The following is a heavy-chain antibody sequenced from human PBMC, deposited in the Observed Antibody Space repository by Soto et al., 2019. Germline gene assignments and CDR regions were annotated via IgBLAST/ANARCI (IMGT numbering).Heavy chain of an antibody. CDR2: IYYSGST. J-gene: IGHJ5*02. CDR3: ARDQVPAALLGSVDP. V-gene: IGHV4-59*01. D-gene: IGHD2-2*01. CDR1: GGSISSYY. Sequence: QVQLQESGPGLVKPSETLSLTCTVSGGSISSYYWSWIRQPPGKGLEWIGYIYYSGSTNYNPSLKSRVTISVYTAKNQFPLKLSSVTAADTAVYYCARDQVPAALLGSVDPWGQGTLVTVSS.